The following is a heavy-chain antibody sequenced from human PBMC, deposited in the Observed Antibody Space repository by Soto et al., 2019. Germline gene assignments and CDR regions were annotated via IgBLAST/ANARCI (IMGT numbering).Heavy chain of an antibody. Sequence: ASVKVSCKASGYTFTSYDINWVRQATGQGLEWMGWMNPNSGNTGYAQKFQGRVTMTRNTSISTAYMELSSLRSEDTAVYYCARGFITITFGGVTLDGWGQGTLVTVSS. CDR3: ARGFITITFGGVTLDG. J-gene: IGHJ4*02. CDR2: MNPNSGNT. D-gene: IGHD3-16*01. CDR1: GYTFTSYD. V-gene: IGHV1-8*01.